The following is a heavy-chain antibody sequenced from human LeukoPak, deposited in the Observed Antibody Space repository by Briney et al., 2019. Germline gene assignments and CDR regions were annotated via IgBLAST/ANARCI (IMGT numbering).Heavy chain of an antibody. CDR2: FDPEDGET. CDR3: ATDHAYGGNSAAFDI. Sequence: ASVKASCKVSGYTLTELSMHWVRQAPGKGLEWMGGFDPEDGETIYAQKFQGRVTMTGDTSTDTAYMELSSLRSEDTAVYYCATDHAYGGNSAAFDIWGQGTMVTVSS. D-gene: IGHD4-23*01. CDR1: GYTLTELS. V-gene: IGHV1-24*01. J-gene: IGHJ3*02.